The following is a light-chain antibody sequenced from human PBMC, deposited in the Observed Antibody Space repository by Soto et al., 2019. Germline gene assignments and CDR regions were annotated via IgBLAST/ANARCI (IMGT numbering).Light chain of an antibody. CDR3: QSYDSSLSGWV. CDR2: DDN. CDR1: SSNIGTYT. V-gene: IGLV1-44*01. Sequence: QSVLTQPPSTSATPGQRVTISCSGSSSNIGTYTVNWYQQVPGTAPKLLIYDDNQRPSGVPDRFSGSKSGTSASLAISGLLPGDEADYYCQSYDSSLSGWVFGGGTKLTVL. J-gene: IGLJ3*02.